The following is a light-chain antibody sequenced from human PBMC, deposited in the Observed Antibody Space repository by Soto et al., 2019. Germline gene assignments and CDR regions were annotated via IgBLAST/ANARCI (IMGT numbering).Light chain of an antibody. CDR3: QQYGSALP. J-gene: IGKJ4*01. Sequence: EIVLTQSPGTLSLSPGERATLSCRASQSVSSSYLAWYQQKPGQAPRLLIYGASSRATGIPDRFSGSGSGTDFTLGISRLEPEDFAVYYCQQYGSALPFGGGTKVEIK. CDR2: GAS. CDR1: QSVSSSY. V-gene: IGKV3-20*01.